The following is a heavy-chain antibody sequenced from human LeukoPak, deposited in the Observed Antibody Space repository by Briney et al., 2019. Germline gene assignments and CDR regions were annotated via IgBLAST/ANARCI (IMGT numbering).Heavy chain of an antibody. J-gene: IGHJ4*02. CDR1: GFTFDDYA. D-gene: IGHD2-2*01. CDR2: VSWNSGSI. CDR3: AKDTGIVVVPAGGIDY. Sequence: GGSLRLSCTASGFTFDDYAMYWVRQAPGKGLEWVSGVSWNSGSIGYADSVKGRFTISRDNAKNSLYLQMNSLRAEDTALYYCAKDTGIVVVPAGGIDYWGQGTLVTVSS. V-gene: IGHV3-9*01.